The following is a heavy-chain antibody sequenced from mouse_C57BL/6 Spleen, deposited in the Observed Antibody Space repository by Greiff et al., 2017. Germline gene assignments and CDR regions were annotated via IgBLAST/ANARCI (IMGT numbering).Heavy chain of an antibody. Sequence: EVKLVESGPGLVKPSQSLSLTCSVTGYSITSGYYWYWIRQFPGNKLEWMGYISYDGSNNYNQSLKNRISITRDTSKNQFFLKLNSVTTEDTATYYCARIYDGLYAMDYWGQGTSVTVSS. D-gene: IGHD2-3*01. CDR1: GYSITSGYY. J-gene: IGHJ4*01. CDR3: ARIYDGLYAMDY. V-gene: IGHV3-6*01. CDR2: ISYDGSN.